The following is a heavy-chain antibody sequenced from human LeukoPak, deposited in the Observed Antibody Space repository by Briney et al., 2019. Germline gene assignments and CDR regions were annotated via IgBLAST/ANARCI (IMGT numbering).Heavy chain of an antibody. V-gene: IGHV3-23*01. CDR1: GFTFSSYA. CDR3: AKAHPRTYYYDSSGYYLSGDFDY. D-gene: IGHD3-22*01. CDR2: ISGSGGST. J-gene: IGHJ4*02. Sequence: GGSLRLSRAASGFTFSSYAMSWVRQAPGKGLEWVSAISGSGGSTYYADSGKGRFTISRDNSKNTLYLQMNSLRAEDTAVYYCAKAHPRTYYYDSSGYYLSGDFDYWGQGTLVTVSS.